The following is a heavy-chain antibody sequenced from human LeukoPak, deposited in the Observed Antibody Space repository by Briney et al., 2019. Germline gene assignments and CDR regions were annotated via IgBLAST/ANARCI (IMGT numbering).Heavy chain of an antibody. CDR2: ISAYNGNT. CDR1: GYTFTSYG. D-gene: IGHD2-15*01. V-gene: IGHV1-18*01. J-gene: IGHJ4*02. CDR3: AREPLDVACSGGSCYFDDY. Sequence: ASVTVSCKASGYTFTSYGISWVRQAPGQGLEWMGWISAYNGNTNYAQKLQGRVTMTTDTSTSTAYMELRSLRSDDSAVYYCAREPLDVACSGGSCYFDDYWGQGTLVTVSS.